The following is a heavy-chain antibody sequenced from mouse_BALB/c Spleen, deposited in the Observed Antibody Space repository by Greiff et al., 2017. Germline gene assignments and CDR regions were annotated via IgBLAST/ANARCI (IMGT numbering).Heavy chain of an antibody. D-gene: IGHD1-2*01. V-gene: IGHV5-15*02. CDR3: ARAPTATGAMDY. CDR1: GFTFSDYG. Sequence: EVMLVESGGGLVQPGGSRKLSCAASGFTFSDYGMAWVRQAPGKGPEWVAFISNLAYSIYYADTVTGRFTISRENAKNTLYLEMSSLRSEDTAMYYCARAPTATGAMDYWGQGTSVTVSS. CDR2: ISNLAYSI. J-gene: IGHJ4*01.